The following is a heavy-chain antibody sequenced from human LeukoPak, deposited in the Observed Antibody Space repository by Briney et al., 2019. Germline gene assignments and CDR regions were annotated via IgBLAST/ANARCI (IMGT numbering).Heavy chain of an antibody. CDR1: VGSISSGCYY. D-gene: IGHD3-10*02. J-gene: IGHJ4*02. CDR2: IYYSGST. V-gene: IGHV4-31*03. CDR3: ARSMFLLTPFDY. Sequence: SHTLSLTCTFSVGSISSGCYYWSWIRQHPGKGLEWIGYIYYSGSTYYNPSLKSRATISVDTSKNQFSLKLSSVTAADTAVYYCARSMFLLTPFDYWGQGTLVTVSS.